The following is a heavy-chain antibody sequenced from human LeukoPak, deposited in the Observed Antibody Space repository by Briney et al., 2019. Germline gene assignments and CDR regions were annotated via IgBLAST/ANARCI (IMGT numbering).Heavy chain of an antibody. V-gene: IGHV3-21*01. J-gene: IGHJ4*02. CDR2: ISSSSSYI. CDR1: GFTFSSYS. D-gene: IGHD6-19*01. Sequence: GGSLRLSCAASGFTFSSYSMNWVRQAPGKGLEWVSSISSSSSYIYYADSVKSRFTISRDNAKNSLYLQMNSLRAEDTAVYYCARERRHSSGLDYWGQGTLVTVSS. CDR3: ARERRHSSGLDY.